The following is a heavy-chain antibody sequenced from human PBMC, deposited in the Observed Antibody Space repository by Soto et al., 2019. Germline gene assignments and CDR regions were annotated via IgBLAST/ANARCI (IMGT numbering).Heavy chain of an antibody. V-gene: IGHV1-46*01. D-gene: IGHD2-21*01. CDR2: INPSGGST. Sequence: ASLKVSCKACGYAFTIYYMHWVRQAPGQGLEWMGIINPSGGSTSYAQKFQGRITMTRDTSMSTAYMELTNLTSDDTAVYYCERDPPRYFTSSPEGAGLWGQGTRVTVSS. CDR1: GYAFTIYY. J-gene: IGHJ4*02. CDR3: ERDPPRYFTSSPEGAGL.